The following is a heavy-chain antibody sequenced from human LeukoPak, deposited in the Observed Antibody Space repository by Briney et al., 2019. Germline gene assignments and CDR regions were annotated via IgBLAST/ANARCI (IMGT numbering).Heavy chain of an antibody. D-gene: IGHD5-18*01. CDR1: GYTFTSYG. J-gene: IGHJ6*02. V-gene: IGHV1-18*01. Sequence: GASVKVSCKASGYTFTSYGISWVRQAPGQGLEWMGWISAYNGNTNYAQKLQGRVTMTTDTSTSTAYMVLRSLRSDDTAVYYCARDPGGYSYGYYYYGMDVWGQGTTVTVSS. CDR2: ISAYNGNT. CDR3: ARDPGGYSYGYYYYGMDV.